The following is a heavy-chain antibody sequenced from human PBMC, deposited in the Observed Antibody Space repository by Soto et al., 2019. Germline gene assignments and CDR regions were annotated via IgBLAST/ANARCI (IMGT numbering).Heavy chain of an antibody. V-gene: IGHV3-23*01. Sequence: GGSQRLSCAASGVTFRSHAMSWVRQAPGKGLEWVSAISGSGGSTYYADSVKGRFTTSRDNSKNTLYLQMNSLRAEDTAVYYCAKGNYGDYVVDYWGQGTLVTVSS. CDR3: AKGNYGDYVVDY. CDR1: GVTFRSHA. J-gene: IGHJ4*02. CDR2: ISGSGGST. D-gene: IGHD4-17*01.